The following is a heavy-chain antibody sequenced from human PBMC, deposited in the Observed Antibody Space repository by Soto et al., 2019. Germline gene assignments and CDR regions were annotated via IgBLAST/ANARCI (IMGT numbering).Heavy chain of an antibody. D-gene: IGHD1-1*01. V-gene: IGHV3-23*01. CDR1: GFSFRSYA. CDR2: ISGSGGST. CDR3: AKGPTGATTRVDY. J-gene: IGHJ4*02. Sequence: EVQLLESGGGLVQPGGSLRLSCAASGFSFRSYAMNWVRQVPGKGPEWVSVISGSGGSTNYADSVKGRFTISRDNSKDTLFPQMNSLRAEDTAVYYCAKGPTGATTRVDYWGQGTLVTVSS.